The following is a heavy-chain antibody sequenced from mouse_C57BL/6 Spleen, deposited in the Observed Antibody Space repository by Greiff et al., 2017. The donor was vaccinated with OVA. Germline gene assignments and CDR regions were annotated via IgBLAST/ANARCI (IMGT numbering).Heavy chain of an antibody. CDR3: ARKGGNYVDY. J-gene: IGHJ2*01. CDR1: GYTFTSYW. CDR2: IHPNSGST. Sequence: QVQLKQPGAELVKPGASVKLSCKASGYTFTSYWMHWVKQRPGQGLEWIGMIHPNSGSTNYNEKFKSKATLTVDKSSSTAYMQLSSLTSEDSAVYYCARKGGNYVDYWGQGTTLTVSS. V-gene: IGHV1-64*01.